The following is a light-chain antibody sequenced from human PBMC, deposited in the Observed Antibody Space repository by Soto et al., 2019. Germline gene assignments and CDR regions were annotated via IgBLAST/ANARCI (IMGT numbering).Light chain of an antibody. CDR3: TSWTTSTTMI. Sequence: QSVLTQPASVSGSPGQSITISCTGTSSDIGAYNFVSWYQQHPGKAPKLMLYDVDIRPSGVSNRFSGSKSGNTASLTISGLHVDYDADYYGTSWTTSTTMIFGGGTLLTVL. CDR1: SSDIGAYNF. J-gene: IGLJ2*01. CDR2: DVD. V-gene: IGLV2-14*03.